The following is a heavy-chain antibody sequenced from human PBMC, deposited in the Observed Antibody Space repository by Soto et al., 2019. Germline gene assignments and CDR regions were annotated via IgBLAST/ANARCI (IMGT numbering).Heavy chain of an antibody. D-gene: IGHD5-12*01. Sequence: EVQLVESGGGLVQPGRSLRLSCAASGFTFDDYAMHWVRQAPGKGLEWVSGISWNSGSIGYADSVKGRFTISRDNAKNSLYLQMNSQRDEDTAVYYCAKDGLRKHYYYYYYMDVWGKGTTVTVSS. CDR1: GFTFDDYA. V-gene: IGHV3-9*01. CDR2: ISWNSGSI. J-gene: IGHJ6*03. CDR3: AKDGLRKHYYYYYYMDV.